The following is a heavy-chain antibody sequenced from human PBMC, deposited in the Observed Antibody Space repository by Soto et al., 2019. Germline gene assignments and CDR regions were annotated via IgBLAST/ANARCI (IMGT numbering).Heavy chain of an antibody. V-gene: IGHV3-33*01. CDR2: IWYDGSSK. CDR1: GFTFSNYA. D-gene: IGHD6-13*01. Sequence: QVQLVESGGGVVQPGKSLRLSCAASGFTFSNYAMHWVRQAPGKGLEWVAVIWYDGSSKFYADSVKGRFTISRDNSKDTLYMQMNTLRAEDTAVYYCVSNCDSRYTSSWLGGFDYWGQGTLVTVSS. J-gene: IGHJ4*02. CDR3: VSNCDSRYTSSWLGGFDY.